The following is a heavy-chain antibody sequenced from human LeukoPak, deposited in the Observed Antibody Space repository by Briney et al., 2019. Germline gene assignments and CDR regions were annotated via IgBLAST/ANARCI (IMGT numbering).Heavy chain of an antibody. V-gene: IGHV3-23*01. CDR3: AKDVAMIVVVTDY. CDR1: GFTFSSYA. D-gene: IGHD3-22*01. J-gene: IGHJ4*02. CDR2: ISGSGGST. Sequence: GASLGLSCAASGFTFSSYAMSWVRQAPGKGLEWVSAISGSGGSTYYADSVKGRFTISRDNSKNTLYLQMNSLRAEDTAVYYCAKDVAMIVVVTDYWGQGTLVTVSS.